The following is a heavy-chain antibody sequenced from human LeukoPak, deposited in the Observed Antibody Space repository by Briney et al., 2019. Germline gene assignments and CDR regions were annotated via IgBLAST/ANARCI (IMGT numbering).Heavy chain of an antibody. J-gene: IGHJ4*02. CDR3: ARRFLTGDRGGPFDY. CDR2: INPGDSAI. Sequence: GESLKISCKGSGYSFSIYWIVWVRQMPGKGLEWMGIINPGDSAIRYSPSFQGQVTISVDKSISTAYLQWSSLKASDTAMYYCARRFLTGDRGGPFDYWGRGTLVTVSS. V-gene: IGHV5-51*01. CDR1: GYSFSIYW. D-gene: IGHD7-27*01.